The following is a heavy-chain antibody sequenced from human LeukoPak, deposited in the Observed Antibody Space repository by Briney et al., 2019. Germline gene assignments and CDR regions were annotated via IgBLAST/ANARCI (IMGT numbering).Heavy chain of an antibody. CDR2: INHSGRA. CDR1: GGSFSGYY. J-gene: IGHJ4*02. Sequence: SGTLSLTCAVHGGSFSGYYWSWIRQPPGKGLEWIGEINHSGRANYNPSLKSRVTMSVDTPNNQFSLSLSSVTAADTAVYYCARGSLNRVITFGGVIVDDYWGQGTLVTVSS. D-gene: IGHD3-16*02. CDR3: ARGSLNRVITFGGVIVDDY. V-gene: IGHV4-34*01.